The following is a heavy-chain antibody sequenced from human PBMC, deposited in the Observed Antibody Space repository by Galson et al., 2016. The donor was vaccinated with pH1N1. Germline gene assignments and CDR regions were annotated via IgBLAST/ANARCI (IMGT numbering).Heavy chain of an antibody. CDR1: GFTFSDYG. CDR2: ISKSDNTT. V-gene: IGHV3-23*05. J-gene: IGHJ4*02. CDR3: AQRDY. Sequence: SLRLSCAASGFTFSDYGMSWVRQAPGKGLEWVLSISKSDNTTYYADSVKGRFTISRDNSKNTLYLQMNSLRADDTAIYYCAQRDYWGQGTLVAVSS.